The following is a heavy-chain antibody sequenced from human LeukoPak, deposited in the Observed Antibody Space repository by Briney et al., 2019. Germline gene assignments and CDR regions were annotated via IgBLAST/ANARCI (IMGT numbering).Heavy chain of an antibody. CDR3: ARRGSHDAFDI. V-gene: IGHV1-18*01. J-gene: IGHJ3*02. D-gene: IGHD3-16*01. CDR2: ISAYNGNT. Sequence: ASVKVSCKASGLTFSNYGITWVRQAPGQGLEWMGWISAYNGNTNYAQKLQGRVTMTTDTSTSTAYMELRSLRSDDTAVYYCARRGSHDAFDIWGQGTMVTVSS. CDR1: GLTFSNYG.